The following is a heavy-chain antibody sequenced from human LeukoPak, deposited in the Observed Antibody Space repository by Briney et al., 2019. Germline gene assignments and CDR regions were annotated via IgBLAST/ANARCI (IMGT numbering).Heavy chain of an antibody. CDR3: ARVRGTLMIKPLDS. D-gene: IGHD3-16*01. CDR2: INQDGSEK. Sequence: GGSLRLSCAASGFIFTKYWMSWVRQAPGKGLEWVANINQDGSEKYYVDSVKGRFTISRDNAKNSLFLQMNSLRAEDTAVYYCARVRGTLMIKPLDSWGQGTLVTVSS. J-gene: IGHJ4*02. V-gene: IGHV3-7*01. CDR1: GFIFTKYW.